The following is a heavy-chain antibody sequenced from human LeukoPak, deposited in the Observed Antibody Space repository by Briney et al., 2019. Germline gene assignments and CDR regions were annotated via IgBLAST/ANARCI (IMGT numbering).Heavy chain of an antibody. V-gene: IGHV3-7*01. D-gene: IGHD3-10*01. J-gene: IGHJ4*02. Sequence: PGGSLRLSCAASGFTFRNYWMSWLRQAPGKGLEWVVNIKPDGSEIYSVESVKGRFTISRDNAKDSLYLQMNSLRVEDTAVYYCAREAIEVRGVMLGYFDYWGQGTLVTVSS. CDR2: IKPDGSEI. CDR3: AREAIEVRGVMLGYFDY. CDR1: GFTFRNYW.